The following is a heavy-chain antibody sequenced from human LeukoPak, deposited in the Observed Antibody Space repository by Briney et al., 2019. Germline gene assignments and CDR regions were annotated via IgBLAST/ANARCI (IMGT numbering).Heavy chain of an antibody. D-gene: IGHD6-13*01. CDR2: ISSSSYI. J-gene: IGHJ4*02. V-gene: IGHV3-21*01. Sequence: GSLRLSCAASGFTFSSYSMNWVRQAPGKGLEWVSSISSSSYIYYADSVKGRFTISRDNAKNSLYLQMNSLRAEDTAVYYCAREWGGYSSSWSARFDYWGQGTLVTVSS. CDR1: GFTFSSYS. CDR3: AREWGGYSSSWSARFDY.